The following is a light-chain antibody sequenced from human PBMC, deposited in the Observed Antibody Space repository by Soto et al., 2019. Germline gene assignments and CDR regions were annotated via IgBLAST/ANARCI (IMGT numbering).Light chain of an antibody. CDR3: SSYTNSSSWV. CDR1: SSDVGGYNY. Sequence: QSALTQPASVSGSPGQSITISCTGTSSDVGGYNYVSWYQQHPGKAPELMIYDVSNRPSGVSNRFSGSKSGNTASLTISGLQAEDEADYYCSSYTNSSSWVFGGGTKLTVL. J-gene: IGLJ3*02. V-gene: IGLV2-14*01. CDR2: DVS.